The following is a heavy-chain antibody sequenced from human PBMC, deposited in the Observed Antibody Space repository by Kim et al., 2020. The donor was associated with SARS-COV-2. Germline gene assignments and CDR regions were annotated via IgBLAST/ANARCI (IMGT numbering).Heavy chain of an antibody. Sequence: SETLSLTCAVYGGSFSGYYWSWIRQPPGKGLEWIGEINHSGSTNYNPSLKSRVTISVDTSKNQFSLKLSSVTAADTAVYYCARGVTSSSWYPTQWFDPWGQGTLVTVSS. D-gene: IGHD6-13*01. CDR1: GGSFSGYY. J-gene: IGHJ5*02. CDR2: INHSGST. CDR3: ARGVTSSSWYPTQWFDP. V-gene: IGHV4-34*01.